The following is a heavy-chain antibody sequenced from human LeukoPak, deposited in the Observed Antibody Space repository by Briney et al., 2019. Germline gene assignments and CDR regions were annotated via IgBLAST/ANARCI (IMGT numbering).Heavy chain of an antibody. D-gene: IGHD3-22*01. CDR2: IYYRGTT. CDR1: GGSIGNSSYY. V-gene: IGHV4-39*07. CDR3: ARVYLSYDSSADGWFDP. Sequence: PSETLSLTCTVSGGSIGNSSYYWGWIRQPPGKGLEWIGSIYYRGTTYYNPSLKSRVTISVDTSKNQFSLKLSSVTAADTAVYYCARVYLSYDSSADGWFDPWGQGTLVTVSS. J-gene: IGHJ5*02.